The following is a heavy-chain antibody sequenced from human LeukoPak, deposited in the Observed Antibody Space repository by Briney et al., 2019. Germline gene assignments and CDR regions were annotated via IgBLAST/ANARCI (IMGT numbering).Heavy chain of an antibody. V-gene: IGHV3-23*01. Sequence: PGGSLRLSCAASGLTFRSYAMTWVRQAPGKGPEWVSSISGSGTTTYFADSVKGRFTISRDNSKKSVYLQLSSLRVEDTAVYYCAKDAERGFDFSNSLQSWGQGTLVTVSS. J-gene: IGHJ4*02. CDR1: GLTFRSYA. CDR3: AKDAERGFDFSNSLQS. CDR2: ISGSGTTT. D-gene: IGHD4-11*01.